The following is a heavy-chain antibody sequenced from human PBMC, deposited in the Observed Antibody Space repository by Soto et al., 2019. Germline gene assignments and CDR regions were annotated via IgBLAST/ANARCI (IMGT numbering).Heavy chain of an antibody. D-gene: IGHD3-16*01. V-gene: IGHV3-66*01. CDR2: IYSGGST. CDR3: ARDPWAADY. J-gene: IGHJ4*02. CDR1: GFTVSTKY. Sequence: EVQLVESGGGLVQPGGSLRLSCAASGFTVSTKYMSWVRQAPGKGLGWVSVIYSGGSTFYADSVRGRFTISRDNYKNTVNLQMNSLRAEDTAVYYCARDPWAADYWGQGTLVTVSS.